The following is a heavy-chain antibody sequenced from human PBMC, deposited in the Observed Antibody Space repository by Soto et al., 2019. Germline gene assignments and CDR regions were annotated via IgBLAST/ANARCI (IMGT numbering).Heavy chain of an antibody. CDR2: VYWDDDK. CDR3: AHRQLVTFFGLVTQHDVWFDS. D-gene: IGHD3-3*01. Sequence: QITLKESGPTLVNPTQTLTLTCTFSGFSLSTSGAAVGWIRQPPGKALEWLALVYWDDDKRYSPSIKNRVTITKETSKNQVVLTMTNGEPFDTATYYCAHRQLVTFFGLVTQHDVWFDSWGQGTLVTVPS. CDR1: GFSLSTSGAA. J-gene: IGHJ5*01. V-gene: IGHV2-5*02.